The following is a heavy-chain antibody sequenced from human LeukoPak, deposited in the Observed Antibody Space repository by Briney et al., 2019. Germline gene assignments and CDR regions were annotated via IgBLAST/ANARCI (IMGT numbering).Heavy chain of an antibody. J-gene: IGHJ4*02. CDR3: ARGGNYAPFDY. D-gene: IGHD1-26*01. Sequence: PGGSLRLSCVVSGFTFRNEEMNWVRQAPGRWLEWIAYASNTGSPIHYRDSVKGRFTISRDNAQSSLFLQMNSRRPDDTAIYYCARGGNYAPFDYWGEGALVAVS. CDR1: GFTFRNEE. CDR2: ASNTGSPI. V-gene: IGHV3-48*03.